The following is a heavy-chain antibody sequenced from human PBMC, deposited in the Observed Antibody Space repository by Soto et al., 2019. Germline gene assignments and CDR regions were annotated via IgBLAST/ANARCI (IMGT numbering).Heavy chain of an antibody. CDR3: ARVMNYYDRVFDY. Sequence: AAVQVSCQAYSYTFPSYTMHSVRQAPGQGLEWMGIINPSGGSTSYAQKFQGRVTMTRDTSTSTVYMELSSLRSEDTAVYYCARVMNYYDRVFDYWGQGDLVTFSS. CDR2: INPSGGST. CDR1: SYTFPSYT. J-gene: IGHJ4*02. V-gene: IGHV1-46*01. D-gene: IGHD3-22*01.